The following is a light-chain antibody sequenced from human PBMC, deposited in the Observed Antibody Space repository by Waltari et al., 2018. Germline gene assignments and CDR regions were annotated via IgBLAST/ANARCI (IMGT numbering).Light chain of an antibody. V-gene: IGKV3-11*01. CDR1: QSINTN. Sequence: EIVLTQSPATLSLSPGERGTLSCRASQSINTNLAWYQQKPGHAPWLLIYDASNRAIGIPARFSGSGSGTDFTLTIRSLEREDFAVYYCQQRRTWPSITFGQGTRLEIK. CDR3: QQRRTWPSIT. J-gene: IGKJ5*01. CDR2: DAS.